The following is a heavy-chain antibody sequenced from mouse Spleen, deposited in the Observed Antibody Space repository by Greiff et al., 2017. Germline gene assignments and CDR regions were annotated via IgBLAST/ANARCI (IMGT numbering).Heavy chain of an antibody. CDR1: GYSITSGYY. J-gene: IGHJ2*01. D-gene: IGHD1-1*01. V-gene: IGHV3-6*01. CDR2: ISYDGSN. Sequence: VQLKESGPGLVKPSQSLSLTCSVTGYSITSGYYWNWIRQVPGNKLEWMGYISYDGSNNYNPSLKNRISITRDTSKNQFFLKLNSVTTEDTATYYCARDRLLRAYFDYWGQGTTLTVSS. CDR3: ARDRLLRAYFDY.